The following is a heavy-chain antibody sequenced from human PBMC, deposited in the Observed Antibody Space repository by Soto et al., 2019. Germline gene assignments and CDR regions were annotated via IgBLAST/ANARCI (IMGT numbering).Heavy chain of an antibody. CDR3: ARESRYCSGGSCYFLPGIDY. J-gene: IGHJ4*02. V-gene: IGHV1-69*13. D-gene: IGHD2-15*01. CDR2: IIPMFGTA. CDR1: GDTFSSYT. Sequence: SVKVSCKASGDTFSSYTISWVRQAPGQGLEWMGGIIPMFGTANYAQKFQGRVTITADESTSTAYMELSSLRSEDTAVYYCARESRYCSGGSCYFLPGIDYWGQGTLVTVSS.